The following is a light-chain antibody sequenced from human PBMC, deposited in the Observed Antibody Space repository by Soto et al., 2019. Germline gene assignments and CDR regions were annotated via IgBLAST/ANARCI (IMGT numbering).Light chain of an antibody. CDR1: QSISSY. CDR3: QQSYSTPQT. Sequence: DIQMTQSPSSLSASVGERVTITCRASQSISSYLNWYQQKPGKAPKLLIYAASSLQSGVPSRFSGSRSGTDFALTISSLQPEDFATYYCQQSYSTPQTFCQGTKVEIK. J-gene: IGKJ1*01. V-gene: IGKV1-39*01. CDR2: AAS.